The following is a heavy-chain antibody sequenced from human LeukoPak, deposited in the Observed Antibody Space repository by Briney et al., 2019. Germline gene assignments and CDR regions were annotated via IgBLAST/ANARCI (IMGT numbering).Heavy chain of an antibody. CDR2: IYSGGST. CDR3: ARHFGVITKGVYYYYYGMDV. J-gene: IGHJ6*02. CDR1: GFTVSTNY. V-gene: IGHV3-66*04. Sequence: PGGSLRLSCAASGFTVSTNYMSWVRQAPGEGLEWVSVIYSGGSTYYADSVKGRFTISRDNSKNTLYLQMSSLRAEDTAVYYCARHFGVITKGVYYYYYGMDVWGQGTTVTVSS. D-gene: IGHD3-3*01.